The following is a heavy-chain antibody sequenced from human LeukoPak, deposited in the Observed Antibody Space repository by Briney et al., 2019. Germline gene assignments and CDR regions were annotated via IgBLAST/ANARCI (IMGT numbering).Heavy chain of an antibody. CDR3: ASVDTANEGYYYFDY. CDR2: IYYSGST. Sequence: PSETLSLTCTVSDGSISSYYWSWIRQPPGKGLEWIGYIYYSGSTNYNPSLKSRVTISVDTSKNQFSLKLSSVTAADTAVYYCASVDTANEGYYYFDYWGQGTLVTVSS. CDR1: DGSISSYY. V-gene: IGHV4-59*01. J-gene: IGHJ4*02. D-gene: IGHD5-18*01.